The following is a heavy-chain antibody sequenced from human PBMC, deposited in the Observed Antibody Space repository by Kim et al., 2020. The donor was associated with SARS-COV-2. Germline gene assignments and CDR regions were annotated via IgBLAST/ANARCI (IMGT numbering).Heavy chain of an antibody. CDR2: IYYSGST. J-gene: IGHJ4*02. V-gene: IGHV4-39*07. CDR1: GGSISSSSYY. Sequence: SETLSLTCTVSGGSISSSSYYWGWIRQPPGKGLEWIGSIYYSGSTYYNPSLKSRVTISVYTSKNQFSLKLSSVTAADTAVYYCARGFSRIAAARWWGQGTLVTVSS. CDR3: ARGFSRIAAARW. D-gene: IGHD6-13*01.